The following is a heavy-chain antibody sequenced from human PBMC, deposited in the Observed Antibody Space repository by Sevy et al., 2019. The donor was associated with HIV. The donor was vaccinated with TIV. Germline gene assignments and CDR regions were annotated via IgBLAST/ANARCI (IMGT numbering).Heavy chain of an antibody. J-gene: IGHJ3*02. CDR2: ISSSSSYI. V-gene: IGHV3-21*01. D-gene: IGHD6-19*01. CDR3: ARDSRSSGWYRGSNDAFDI. Sequence: GGSLRLSCAASGFTFSSYSMNWVRQAPGKGLEWVSSISSSSSYIYYADSVKGRFTISRDNAKNSLYLQMNSLRAEDTAVYYCARDSRSSGWYRGSNDAFDIWGQRTMVTVSS. CDR1: GFTFSSYS.